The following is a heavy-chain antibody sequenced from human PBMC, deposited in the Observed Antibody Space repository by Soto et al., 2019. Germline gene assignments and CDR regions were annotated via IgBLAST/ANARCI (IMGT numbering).Heavy chain of an antibody. CDR3: AKDLGYSSGWGY. CDR1: GFTFSNYW. J-gene: IGHJ4*02. Sequence: GGSLRLSCAASGFTFSNYWMHWVRQAPGKGLEWVAVISYDGSNKYYADSVKGRFTISRDNSKNTLYLQMNSLRAEDTAVYYCAKDLGYSSGWGYWGQGTLVTVSS. D-gene: IGHD6-19*01. CDR2: ISYDGSNK. V-gene: IGHV3-30*18.